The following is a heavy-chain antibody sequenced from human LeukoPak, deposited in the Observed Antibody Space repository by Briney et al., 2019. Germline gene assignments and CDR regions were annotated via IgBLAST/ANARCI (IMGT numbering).Heavy chain of an antibody. CDR2: INPTGGHS. D-gene: IGHD3-16*01. J-gene: IGHJ6*02. CDR1: GYSFTSYY. CDR3: ARGMSELYYYCMDV. V-gene: IGHV1-46*01. Sequence: ASVKVSCKASGYSFTSYYMHWVRQAPGQGLEWMGIINPTGGHSSYAQKFQGRLTMTRDPSTSTVYMELSSLRSEDTAEYFCARGMSELYYYCMDVWGQGTAVTVSS.